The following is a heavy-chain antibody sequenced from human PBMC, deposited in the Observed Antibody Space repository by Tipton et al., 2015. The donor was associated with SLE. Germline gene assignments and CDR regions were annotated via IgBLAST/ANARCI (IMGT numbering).Heavy chain of an antibody. CDR2: IYTCGTTT. J-gene: IGHJ4*02. Sequence: GSLRLSCAASGFAFSTLAMSWVRQAPGRGLERVSLIYTCGTTTYYTDSVKVRFTISRDDSKNTLYLQMNSLRADDTAVYYCARARTGGYFDWWGQGTLVTVAS. CDR1: GFAFSTLA. D-gene: IGHD1-14*01. V-gene: IGHV3-23*03. CDR3: ARARTGGYFDW.